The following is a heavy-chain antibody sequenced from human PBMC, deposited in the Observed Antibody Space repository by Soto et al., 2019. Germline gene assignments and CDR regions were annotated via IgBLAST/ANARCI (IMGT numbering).Heavy chain of an antibody. CDR1: GFTFSSYD. D-gene: IGHD3-10*01. J-gene: IGHJ4*02. CDR3: ARGPYGSRSPIAPYYFDS. CDR2: IGTAGDT. Sequence: EVQLVESGGGLVQPGGSLRLSCAASGFTFSSYDMHWVRQATGKGLEWVSAIGTAGDTYYPGSVKGRFTISRENAKNSLYLQMNSLRAGDTAVYYCARGPYGSRSPIAPYYFDSWGQGTLVTVSS. V-gene: IGHV3-13*01.